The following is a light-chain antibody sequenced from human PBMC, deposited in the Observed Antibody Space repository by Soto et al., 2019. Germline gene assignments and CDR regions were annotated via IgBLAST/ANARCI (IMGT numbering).Light chain of an antibody. Sequence: DIQMTQSPSTLSASVGDTVTIICRASQNIRRWLAWYQQKPGKAPKLLIYDASTLESGVPSRFRGSGSGTEFTLTITRLLPDDFATYYCQQYNSYPLTFGGGATVEIK. CDR3: QQYNSYPLT. J-gene: IGKJ4*01. V-gene: IGKV1-5*02. CDR1: QNIRRW. CDR2: DAS.